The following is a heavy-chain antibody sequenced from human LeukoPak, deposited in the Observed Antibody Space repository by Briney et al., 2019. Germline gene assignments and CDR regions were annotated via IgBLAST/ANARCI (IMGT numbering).Heavy chain of an antibody. CDR2: ISGGGGST. CDR1: GFSFGSYA. Sequence: GGSLRLSCAASGFSFGSYAMNWVRQAPGKGLEWVSGISGGGGSTYYADSVKGRFTISRDNSKNTLYLQMNSLRAEDTAVYYCARAMMVVTNLWGVFDYWGQGTLVPVSS. CDR3: ARAMMVVTNLWGVFDY. J-gene: IGHJ4*02. D-gene: IGHD3-22*01. V-gene: IGHV3-23*01.